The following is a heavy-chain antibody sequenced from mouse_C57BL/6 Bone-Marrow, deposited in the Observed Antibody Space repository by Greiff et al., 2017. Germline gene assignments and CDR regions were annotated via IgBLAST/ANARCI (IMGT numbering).Heavy chain of an antibody. D-gene: IGHD1-1*02. Sequence: VKLQESGAELARPGASVKLSCKASGYTFTSYGISWVKQRTGQGLEWIGEIYPRSGNTYYNEKFKGKATLTADKSSSTAYMELRSLTSEDSAVYFCARGGLWDAMDYWGQGTSVTVSS. CDR3: ARGGLWDAMDY. CDR2: IYPRSGNT. J-gene: IGHJ4*01. V-gene: IGHV1-81*01. CDR1: GYTFTSYG.